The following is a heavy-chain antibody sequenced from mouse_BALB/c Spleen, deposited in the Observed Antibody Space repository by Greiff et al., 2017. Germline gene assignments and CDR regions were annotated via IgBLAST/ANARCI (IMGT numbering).Heavy chain of an antibody. CDR1: GFDFSRYW. CDR3: ARENDYDVGDY. CDR2: INPDSSTI. Sequence: EVKLMESGGGLVQPGGSLKLSCAASGFDFSRYWMSWVRQAPGKGLEWIGEINPDSSTINYTPSLKDKFIISRDNAKNTLYLQMSKVRSEDTALYYCARENDYDVGDYWGQGTSVTVSS. D-gene: IGHD2-4*01. J-gene: IGHJ4*01. V-gene: IGHV4-1*02.